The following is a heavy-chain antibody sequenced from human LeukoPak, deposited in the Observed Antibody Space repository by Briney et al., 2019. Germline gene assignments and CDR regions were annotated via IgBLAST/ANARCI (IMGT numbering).Heavy chain of an antibody. J-gene: IGHJ6*03. D-gene: IGHD3-3*01. CDR2: ISSSGSYI. CDR1: GFTFSSYS. Sequence: GGSLRLSCAASGFTFSSYSMDWVRQAPGKGLEWVSSISSSGSYIYYADSVKGRFTISRDNAKNSLYLQMNSLRAGDTAVYYCAREARFLVWPHDYYMDVWGKGTTVTVSS. CDR3: AREARFLVWPHDYYMDV. V-gene: IGHV3-21*01.